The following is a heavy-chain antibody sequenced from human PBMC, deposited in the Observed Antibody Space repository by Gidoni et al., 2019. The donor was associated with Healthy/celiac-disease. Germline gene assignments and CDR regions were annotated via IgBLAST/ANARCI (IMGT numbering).Heavy chain of an antibody. Sequence: QVQLVESGGGVVQPGRSLRLSCAASGFTFSSYGIHWVRQAPGKGLEWVAVIWYDGSNKYYADSVKGRFTISRDNSKNTLYLQMNSLRAEDTAVYYCVLSSSWRGPFDYWGQGTLVTVSS. J-gene: IGHJ4*02. CDR3: VLSSSWRGPFDY. V-gene: IGHV3-33*01. CDR1: GFTFSSYG. CDR2: IWYDGSNK. D-gene: IGHD6-13*01.